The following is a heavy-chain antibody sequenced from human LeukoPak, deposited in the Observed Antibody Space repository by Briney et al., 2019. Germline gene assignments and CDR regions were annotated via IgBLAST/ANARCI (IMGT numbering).Heavy chain of an antibody. CDR2: INPKSGGT. CDR3: ARSNYYDSSGYRSGNWYFDL. J-gene: IGHJ2*01. CDR1: GYTFTGYY. V-gene: IGHV1-2*02. Sequence: ASVKVSCKASGYTFTGYYMHWVRQAPGQGLEWMGWINPKSGGTKYAQNFQGRVTMTRDTSIITAYMELRRLRSDDTAVYYCARSNYYDSSGYRSGNWYFDLWGRGTLVTVSS. D-gene: IGHD3-22*01.